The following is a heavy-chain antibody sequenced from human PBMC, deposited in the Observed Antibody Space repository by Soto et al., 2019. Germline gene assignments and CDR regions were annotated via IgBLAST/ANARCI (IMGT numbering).Heavy chain of an antibody. J-gene: IGHJ2*01. V-gene: IGHV3-23*01. D-gene: IGHD4-4*01. CDR2: ISGSGGST. CDR1: GFTFSSYA. Sequence: GGSLRLSCAASGFTFSSYAMYWVRQAPGKGLEWVSVISGSGGSTYYADSVKGRFTISRDNSKSTLYLQMNSLRAEVTAVYYCAKDESRRNRRYFDLWGRGTLVTVSS. CDR3: AKDESRRNRRYFDL.